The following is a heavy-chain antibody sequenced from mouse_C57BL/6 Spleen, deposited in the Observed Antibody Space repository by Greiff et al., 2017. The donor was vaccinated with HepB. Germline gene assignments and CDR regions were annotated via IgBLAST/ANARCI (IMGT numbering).Heavy chain of an antibody. Sequence: VQLKQSGPELVKPGASVKISCKASGYSFTDYNMNWVKQSNGKSLEWIGVINPNYGTTSYNQKFKGKATLTVDQSSSTAYMQRNSLTSEDSAVYYCARTDYYGSSYVDWYFDVWGTGTTVTVSS. V-gene: IGHV1-39*01. J-gene: IGHJ1*03. CDR2: INPNYGTT. D-gene: IGHD1-1*01. CDR1: GYSFTDYN. CDR3: ARTDYYGSSYVDWYFDV.